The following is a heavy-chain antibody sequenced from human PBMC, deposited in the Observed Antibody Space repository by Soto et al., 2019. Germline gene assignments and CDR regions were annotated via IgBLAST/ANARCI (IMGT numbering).Heavy chain of an antibody. CDR1: GFTFSSYA. V-gene: IGHV3-23*01. J-gene: IGHJ4*02. CDR2: ISGSGGST. CDR3: AKDGVGATAGLGSDY. Sequence: EVQLLESGGGLVQPGGSLRLSCAASGFTFSSYAMSWVRQAPGKGLEWVSAISGSGGSTYYADSVKGRFTISRDNSKNQLYLQMNSLRAEDTAVYYCAKDGVGATAGLGSDYWGQGTLVTVSS. D-gene: IGHD1-26*01.